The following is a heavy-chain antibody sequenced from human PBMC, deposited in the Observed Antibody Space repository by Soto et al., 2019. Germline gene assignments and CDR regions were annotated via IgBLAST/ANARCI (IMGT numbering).Heavy chain of an antibody. J-gene: IGHJ6*03. V-gene: IGHV4-59*01. CDR3: ARDHYGDYGPDYYYMDV. Sequence: SSETLSLTCTVSGGSISSYYWSWIRQPPGKGLEWIGYIYYSGSTNYNPSLKSRVTISVDTSKNQFSLKLSSVTAADTAVYYCARDHYGDYGPDYYYMDVWGKGTTVTVSS. CDR1: GGSISSYY. D-gene: IGHD4-17*01. CDR2: IYYSGST.